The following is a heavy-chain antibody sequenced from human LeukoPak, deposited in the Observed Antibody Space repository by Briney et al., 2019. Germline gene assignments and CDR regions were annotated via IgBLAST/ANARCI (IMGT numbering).Heavy chain of an antibody. V-gene: IGHV3-15*01. D-gene: IGHD2-2*01. Sequence: SGVSLRLSCAASGFTFSNAWMSWVRQAPGKGLEWVGRIKSKTDGGTTDYAAPVKGRFTISRDDSKNTLYLQMNSLKTEDTAVYYCTTARPAAMRDFDYWGQGTLVTVSS. CDR3: TTARPAAMRDFDY. CDR2: IKSKTDGGTT. J-gene: IGHJ4*02. CDR1: GFTFSNAW.